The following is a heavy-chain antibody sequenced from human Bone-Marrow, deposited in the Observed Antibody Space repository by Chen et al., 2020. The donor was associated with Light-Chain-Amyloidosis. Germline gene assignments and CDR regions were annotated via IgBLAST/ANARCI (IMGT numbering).Heavy chain of an antibody. CDR2: ISGDGRTT. Sequence: EVQLVESGGGMIQPGGSLRVSCEASGFKFDDYAMHWVRQASGRGLEWVSLISGDGRTTHYADSVKGRFTISRDNSKRFLYLEMNSLRNEDTAIYYCTKDRNNDFWSVTSNWFDPWGQGTPVTVST. D-gene: IGHD3-3*01. J-gene: IGHJ5*02. V-gene: IGHV3-43*02. CDR3: TKDRNNDFWSVTSNWFDP. CDR1: GFKFDDYA.